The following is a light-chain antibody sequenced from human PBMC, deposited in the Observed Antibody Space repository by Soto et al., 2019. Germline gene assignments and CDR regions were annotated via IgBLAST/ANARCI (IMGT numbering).Light chain of an antibody. V-gene: IGKV2-30*02. CDR1: QSLVHSDGNTY. CDR2: KVS. Sequence: DVVMTQSPLSLPVTLGQPASISCRSSQSLVHSDGNTYLNWFQQRPDQSPRRLIYKVSTRDSGVPDRFSGSGSGTDFTLRISSVEAEDVGVYYCMQGTHWPFTFGQGTKLEIK. J-gene: IGKJ2*01. CDR3: MQGTHWPFT.